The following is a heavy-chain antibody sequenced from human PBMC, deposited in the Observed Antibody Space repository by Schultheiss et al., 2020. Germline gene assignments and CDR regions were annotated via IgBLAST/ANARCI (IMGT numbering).Heavy chain of an antibody. Sequence: GGSLRLSCAASGFTINNAWMNWVRQAPGKGLEWISSIDTPSNYKYYSDSVKGRFSISRDNAKNSVYLQINNLRVEDTAVYYCVRGGGTWYPGYFDSWGQGTLVTVSS. CDR1: GFTINNAW. J-gene: IGHJ5*01. CDR2: IDTPSNYK. CDR3: VRGGGTWYPGYFDS. V-gene: IGHV3-21*01. D-gene: IGHD6-13*01.